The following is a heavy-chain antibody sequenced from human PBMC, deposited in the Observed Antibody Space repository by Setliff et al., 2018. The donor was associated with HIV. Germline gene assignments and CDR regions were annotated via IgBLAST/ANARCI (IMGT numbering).Heavy chain of an antibody. V-gene: IGHV3-23*01. CDR1: GFTFSSYA. D-gene: IGHD2-21*02. Sequence: PGGSLRLSCAASGFTFSSYAMNWVRQAPGKGLEWVSTISGSGSSTYYADSVKGRFTIYRDSSKNTLYLQMNSLRAEDTAVYYCAKDQNIVVVTAIFHAFDIWGQGTMVTVSS. CDR3: AKDQNIVVVTAIFHAFDI. CDR2: ISGSGSST. J-gene: IGHJ3*02.